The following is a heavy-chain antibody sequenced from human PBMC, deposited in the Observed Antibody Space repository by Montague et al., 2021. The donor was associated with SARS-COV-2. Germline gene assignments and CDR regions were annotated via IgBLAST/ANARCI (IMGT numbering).Heavy chain of an antibody. CDR2: IYYRGST. V-gene: IGHV4-31*03. CDR1: GGSISSGGYY. J-gene: IGHJ3*02. CDR3: ARVQGITMIVVVIGAFDI. D-gene: IGHD3-22*01. Sequence: TLSLTCTASGGSISSGGYYWSWIRQHPGKGLEWIGYIYYRGSTYYNPSLKSRVTISVDTSKNQFSLKLSSVTAADTAVYYCARVQGITMIVVVIGAFDIWGQGTMVTVSS.